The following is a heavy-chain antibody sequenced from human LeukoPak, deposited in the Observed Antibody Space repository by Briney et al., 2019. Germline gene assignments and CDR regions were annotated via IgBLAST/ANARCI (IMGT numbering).Heavy chain of an antibody. D-gene: IGHD6-19*01. J-gene: IGHJ5*02. CDR1: GGTFSSYA. V-gene: IGHV1-69*04. CDR3: ATDSSGWYGNWFDP. CDR2: IIPILGIA. Sequence: SVKVSCKASGGTFSSYAISWVRQAPGQGLEWMGRIIPILGIANYAQKFQGRVTMTEDTSTDTAYMELSSLRSEDTAVYYCATDSSGWYGNWFDPWGQGTLVTVSP.